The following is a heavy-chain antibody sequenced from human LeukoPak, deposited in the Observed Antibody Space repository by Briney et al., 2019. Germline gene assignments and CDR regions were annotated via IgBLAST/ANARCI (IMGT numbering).Heavy chain of an antibody. CDR1: GFTFSSYS. D-gene: IGHD3-3*01. V-gene: IGHV3-21*01. CDR2: ISSSSSYL. J-gene: IGHJ6*02. CDR3: ARDHLYDFWSGYSYGRDV. Sequence: PGGALRLSCAASGFTFSSYSMNWVRQAPGKGLEWVSSISSSSSYLYYADSVKGRFTISRDNAKNSLYLQMNSLRAEDMAVYYCARDHLYDFWSGYSYGRDVWRQGTTVTVSS.